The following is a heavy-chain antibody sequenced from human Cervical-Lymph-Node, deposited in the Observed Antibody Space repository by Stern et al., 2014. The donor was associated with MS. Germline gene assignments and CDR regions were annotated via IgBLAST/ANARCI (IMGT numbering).Heavy chain of an antibody. D-gene: IGHD3-3*01. CDR1: GYSFSRHA. CDR3: ARGRASIKISEVNMGQGYYYYGMDV. J-gene: IGHJ6*02. Sequence: VQLVESGAEVKNPGASVKVSCKASGYSFSRHAMHWVRQAPGERLEWMGWIAAGNEKATSSKACQGRITLTRDTFASTAYMELSSLRSEDTAVYYCARGRASIKISEVNMGQGYYYYGMDVWGQGTTVTVSS. V-gene: IGHV1-3*01. CDR2: IAAGNEKA.